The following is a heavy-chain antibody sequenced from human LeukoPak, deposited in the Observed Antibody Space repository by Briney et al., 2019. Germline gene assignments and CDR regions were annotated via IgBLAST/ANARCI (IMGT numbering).Heavy chain of an antibody. CDR1: GYTFTIYD. V-gene: IGHV1-18*01. Sequence: ASVKVSCKASGYTFTIYDISWVRQAPGQGLEWMGWISAHNGNINYAQNLQGRVTMTTDTSTSTAYMELRSLRSDDTAVYYCARVLGAGGFDPWGQGTLVTVSS. D-gene: IGHD1-26*01. CDR2: ISAHNGNI. CDR3: ARVLGAGGFDP. J-gene: IGHJ5*02.